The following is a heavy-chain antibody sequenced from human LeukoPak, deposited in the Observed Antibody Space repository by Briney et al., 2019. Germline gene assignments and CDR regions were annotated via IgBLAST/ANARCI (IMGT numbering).Heavy chain of an antibody. J-gene: IGHJ4*02. CDR2: ISADAVDT. CDR3: AKGSSGYCSGGSCYAFDY. V-gene: IGHV3-23*01. CDR1: GFTFSNHA. D-gene: IGHD2-15*01. Sequence: GGSLRLSCVASGFTFSNHAMTWVRQAPGKGLEWVSAISADAVDTFYAPSVKGRFTISRDNSKNTLYLQMNSLRAEDTAVYYCAKGSSGYCSGGSCYAFDYWGQGTLVTVSS.